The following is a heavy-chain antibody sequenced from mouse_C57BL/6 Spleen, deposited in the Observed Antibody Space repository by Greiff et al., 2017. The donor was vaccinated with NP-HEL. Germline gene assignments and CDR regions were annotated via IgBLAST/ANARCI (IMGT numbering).Heavy chain of an antibody. CDR3: AREVTGTDYYAMDY. Sequence: EVQGVESGGGLVKPGGSLKLSCAASGFTFSDYGMHWVRQAPEKGLEWVAYISSGSSTIYYADTVKGRFTISRDNAKNTLFLQMTSLRSEDTAMYYCAREVTGTDYYAMDYWGQGTSVTVSS. J-gene: IGHJ4*01. V-gene: IGHV5-17*01. D-gene: IGHD4-1*01. CDR2: ISSGSSTI. CDR1: GFTFSDYG.